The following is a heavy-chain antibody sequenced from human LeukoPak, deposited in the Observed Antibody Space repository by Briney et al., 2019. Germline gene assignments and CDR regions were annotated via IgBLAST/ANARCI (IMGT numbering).Heavy chain of an antibody. J-gene: IGHJ5*01. Sequence: GGSLRLSCAASGFTFSSYSMNWVRQAPGKGLEWVSSISDSGDSTYYADSVKGRFTVSRDNSKNTLYLQMNSLRADDTAVYYCAKEPTIRYDPNWFDSWGQGTLVTVSS. V-gene: IGHV3-23*01. D-gene: IGHD1-14*01. CDR3: AKEPTIRYDPNWFDS. CDR1: GFTFSSYS. CDR2: ISDSGDST.